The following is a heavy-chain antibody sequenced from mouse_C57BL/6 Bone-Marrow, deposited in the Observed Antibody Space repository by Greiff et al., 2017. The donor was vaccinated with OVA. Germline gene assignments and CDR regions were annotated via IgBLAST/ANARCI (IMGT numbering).Heavy chain of an antibody. CDR2: ISSGGSYT. V-gene: IGHV5-6*01. Sequence: EVQLQESGGDLVKPGGSLKLSCAASGFTFSSYGMSWVRQTPDKRLEWVATISSGGSYTYYPDRVKGRFTISRDNAKNTLYLQMSSLKSEDTAMYYCARRGYYGSSYGYFDVWGTGTTVTVSS. D-gene: IGHD1-1*01. J-gene: IGHJ1*03. CDR3: ARRGYYGSSYGYFDV. CDR1: GFTFSSYG.